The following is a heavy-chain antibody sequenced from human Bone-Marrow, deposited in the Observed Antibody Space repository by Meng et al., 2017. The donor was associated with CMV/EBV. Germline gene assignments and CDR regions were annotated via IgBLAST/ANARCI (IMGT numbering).Heavy chain of an antibody. CDR3: ARATAMSAYDFWSGYSGGFGY. V-gene: IGHV3-21*01. CDR2: ISSSSSYI. Sequence: SYSMKGVRQAPGKGLEWVSAISSSSSYIYYADSVKGRFTISRDNAKNSLYLQMNSLRAEDTAVYYCARATAMSAYDFWSGYSGGFGYWGQGTLVTVSS. J-gene: IGHJ4*02. D-gene: IGHD3-3*01. CDR1: SYS.